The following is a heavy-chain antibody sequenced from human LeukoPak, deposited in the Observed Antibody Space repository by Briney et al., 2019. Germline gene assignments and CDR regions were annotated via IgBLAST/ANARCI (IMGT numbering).Heavy chain of an antibody. CDR2: VKQDGTEK. V-gene: IGHV3-7*01. CDR3: ARAGGTSWADY. D-gene: IGHD6-13*01. CDR1: GFTFRDYW. J-gene: IGHJ4*02. Sequence: GGALRLSCEASGFTFRDYWMTWVRQARGEGLEGVANVKQDGTEKFYVDSVKGRFTISRDNGKNSLYLQMNSLRVEDTAIYYCARAGGTSWADYWGQGTLVTVSS.